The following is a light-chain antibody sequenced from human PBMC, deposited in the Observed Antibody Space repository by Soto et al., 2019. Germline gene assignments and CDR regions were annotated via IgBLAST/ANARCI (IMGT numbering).Light chain of an antibody. V-gene: IGKV3-20*01. CDR3: QQYGTSPMT. CDR2: GAS. J-gene: IGKJ5*01. CDR1: QSISSSF. Sequence: EIVLTQSPGILSLSPGERASLSCGASQSISSSFLAWYQQKPGQAPRLLIYGASSRATGIPDRFSGSGSATDFSLIISSLEPEDFALYFCQQYGTSPMTFGQGTRLEIK.